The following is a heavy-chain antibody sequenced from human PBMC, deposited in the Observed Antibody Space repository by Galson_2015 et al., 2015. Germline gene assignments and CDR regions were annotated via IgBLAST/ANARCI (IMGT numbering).Heavy chain of an antibody. CDR3: AKGLMRLEYQLLLSL. CDR1: GFTFSSYA. Sequence: SLRLSCAASGFTFSSYAMSWVRQAPGKGLEWVSAISGSGGSTYYADSVKGRFTISRDNSKNTLYLQMNSLRAEDTAVYYCAKGLMRLEYQLLLSLWGQGTLVTVSS. J-gene: IGHJ4*02. CDR2: ISGSGGST. D-gene: IGHD2-2*01. V-gene: IGHV3-23*01.